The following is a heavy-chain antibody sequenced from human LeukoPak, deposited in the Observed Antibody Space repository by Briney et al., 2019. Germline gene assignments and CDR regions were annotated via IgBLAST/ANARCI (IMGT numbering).Heavy chain of an antibody. J-gene: IGHJ3*02. CDR3: ARAYSSGWVPGGAFDI. V-gene: IGHV5-51*01. CDR2: IYPGDSDT. CDR1: GYSFTSYW. Sequence: GESLKISCKGSGYSFTSYWIGWVRQMPGKGLEWMGIIYPGDSDTRYSPSFQGQVTISADKSISTAYLQWSSLKASDTAMYHCARAYSSGWVPGGAFDIWGQGTMVTVSS. D-gene: IGHD6-19*01.